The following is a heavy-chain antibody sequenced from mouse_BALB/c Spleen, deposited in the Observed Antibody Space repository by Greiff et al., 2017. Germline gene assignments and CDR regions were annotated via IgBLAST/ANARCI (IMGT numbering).Heavy chain of an antibody. CDR3: ARLYGNSWFAY. D-gene: IGHD2-1*01. V-gene: IGHV5-17*02. CDR1: GFTFSSFG. J-gene: IGHJ3*01. CDR2: ISSGSSTI. Sequence: EVKLVESGGGLVQPGGSRKLSCAAFGFTFSSFGMHWVRQAPEKGLEWVAYISSGSSTIYYADTVKGRFTISRDNPKNTLFLQMTSLRSEDTAMYYCARLYGNSWFAYWGQGTLVTVSA.